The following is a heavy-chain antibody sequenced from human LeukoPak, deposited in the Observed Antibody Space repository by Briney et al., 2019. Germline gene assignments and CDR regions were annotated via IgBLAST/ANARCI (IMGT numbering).Heavy chain of an antibody. CDR2: ISAYNGNT. Sequence: ASVKVSCKASGYTFTSYGISWVRQAPGQGLEWMGWISAYNGNTNYAQKLQGRVTMTTDTSTSTAYMELRSLRSDDTVVYYCARDRTQWLVRNTGFDYWGQGTLVTVSS. CDR3: ARDRTQWLVRNTGFDY. CDR1: GYTFTSYG. J-gene: IGHJ4*02. D-gene: IGHD6-19*01. V-gene: IGHV1-18*01.